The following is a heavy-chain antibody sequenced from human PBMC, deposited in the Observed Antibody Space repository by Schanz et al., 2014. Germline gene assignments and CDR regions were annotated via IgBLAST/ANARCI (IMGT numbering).Heavy chain of an antibody. Sequence: QVQLVQSGAEVKKPGSSMKVSCKASGGTFNSYTINWVRQAPGQGLEWMGKIIPVLNIATYAQRFQGRVSITADRSTSTAYMELSSLRSEYTALYYCARGYGDSPTDFWGQGTLVTVSS. J-gene: IGHJ4*02. CDR1: GGTFNSYT. V-gene: IGHV1-69*02. D-gene: IGHD4-17*01. CDR3: ARGYGDSPTDF. CDR2: IIPVLNIA.